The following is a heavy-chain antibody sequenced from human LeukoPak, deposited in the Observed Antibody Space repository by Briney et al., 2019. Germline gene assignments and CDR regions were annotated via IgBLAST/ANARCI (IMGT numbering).Heavy chain of an antibody. V-gene: IGHV4-30-4*08. Sequence: PSETLSLTCTVSGGPISRADYYWSWIRQPPGKGLEWIGYIYYSGSTYYNPSLKSRATISVDTSKNQFSLKLSSVTAADTAVYYCARDSDFWSGYYYFDYWGQGTLVTVSS. CDR2: IYYSGST. CDR1: GGPISRADYY. CDR3: ARDSDFWSGYYYFDY. J-gene: IGHJ4*02. D-gene: IGHD3-3*01.